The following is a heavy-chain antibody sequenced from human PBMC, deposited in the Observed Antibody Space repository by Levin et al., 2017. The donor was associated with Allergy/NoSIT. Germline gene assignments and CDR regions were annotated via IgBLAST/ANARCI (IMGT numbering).Heavy chain of an antibody. CDR3: AKGRGYCSGGTCYYPNDAFDL. CDR1: GFTFANYA. Sequence: GGSLRLSCAASGFTFANYAMTWVRQAPGKGLEWVSGVSASGSNTDYADSVKGRFTISRDNSKNTLYLQMNSLRAEDTAVFYCAKGRGYCSGGTCYYPNDAFDLWGQGTMVTVSS. CDR2: VSASGSNT. J-gene: IGHJ3*01. V-gene: IGHV3-23*01. D-gene: IGHD2-15*01.